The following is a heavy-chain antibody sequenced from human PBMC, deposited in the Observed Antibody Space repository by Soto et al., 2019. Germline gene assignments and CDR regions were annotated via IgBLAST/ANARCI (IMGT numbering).Heavy chain of an antibody. CDR2: IYYSGST. J-gene: IGHJ1*01. CDR1: GGSISSSSYY. D-gene: IGHD3-9*01. Sequence: SETLSLTCTVSGGSISSSSYYWGWIRQPPGKGLEWIGSIYYSGSTYYNPSLKSRVTISVDTSKNQFSLKLSSVTAADTAVYYCASTYYDILGVSEYFQHWGQGTLVTVSS. CDR3: ASTYYDILGVSEYFQH. V-gene: IGHV4-39*01.